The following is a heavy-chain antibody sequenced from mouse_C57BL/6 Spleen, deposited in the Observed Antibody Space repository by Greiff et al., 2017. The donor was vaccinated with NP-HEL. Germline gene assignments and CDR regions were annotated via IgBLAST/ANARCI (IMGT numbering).Heavy chain of an antibody. D-gene: IGHD2-5*01. Sequence: VMLVESGPGLVAPSQSLSITCTVSGFSLTSYAISWVRQPPGKGLEWLGVIWTGGGTNYNSALKSRLSISKDNSKSQVFLKMNSLQTDDTARYYCARTYYSNSLYAMDYWGQGTSVTVSS. CDR1: GFSLTSYA. CDR3: ARTYYSNSLYAMDY. V-gene: IGHV2-9-1*01. J-gene: IGHJ4*01. CDR2: IWTGGGT.